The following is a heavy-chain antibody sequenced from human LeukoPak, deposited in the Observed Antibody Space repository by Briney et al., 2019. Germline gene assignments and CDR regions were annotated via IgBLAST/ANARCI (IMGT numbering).Heavy chain of an antibody. Sequence: GASVKVSCKASGGTFSSYAISWVRQAPGQGLEWMGWISAYNGNTNYAQKLQGRVTMTTDTSTSTAYMELRSLRSDDTAVYYCARDQSSGWFDYWGQGTLVTVSS. CDR2: ISAYNGNT. CDR3: ARDQSSGWFDY. D-gene: IGHD6-19*01. J-gene: IGHJ5*01. V-gene: IGHV1-18*01. CDR1: GGTFSSYA.